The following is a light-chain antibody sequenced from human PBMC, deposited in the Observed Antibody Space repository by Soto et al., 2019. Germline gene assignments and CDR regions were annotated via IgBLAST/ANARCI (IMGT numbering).Light chain of an antibody. V-gene: IGLV2-14*01. Sequence: QSALTQPASVSGSPGQSIAISCTGTSSDIGSHNHVSWYQQYPGKAPKLIIFEVNNRPSGVSDRFSGSKSGSTASLTISGLQAEDEADYYCNSLSAAGTSYGFGTGTKVTVL. CDR2: EVN. CDR3: NSLSAAGTSYG. CDR1: SSDIGSHNH. J-gene: IGLJ1*01.